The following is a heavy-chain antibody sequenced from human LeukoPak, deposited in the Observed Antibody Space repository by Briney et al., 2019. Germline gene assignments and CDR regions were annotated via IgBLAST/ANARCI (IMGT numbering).Heavy chain of an antibody. CDR3: AKNRYSYGPFDY. CDR2: IRYDGSNK. Sequence: GGSLRLSCAASGSTFSSYGMHWVRQAPGKGLEWVAFIRYDGSNKYYADSVKGRFTISRDNSKNTLYLQMNSLRAEDTAVYYCAKNRYSYGPFDYWGQGTLVTVSS. CDR1: GSTFSSYG. D-gene: IGHD5-18*01. J-gene: IGHJ4*02. V-gene: IGHV3-30*02.